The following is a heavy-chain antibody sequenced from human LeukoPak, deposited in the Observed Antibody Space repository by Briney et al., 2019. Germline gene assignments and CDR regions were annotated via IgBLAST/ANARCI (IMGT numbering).Heavy chain of an antibody. V-gene: IGHV4-34*01. Sequence: PSGTLSLTCAVYGGSFSGYYWSWIRQPPGKGLEWIGEINHSGSTNYNPSLKSRVTISVDTSKNQFSLKLSSVTAADTAVYYCARAQGPAAYYDILTGSYYFDYWGQGALVTVSS. CDR3: ARAQGPAAYYDILTGSYYFDY. D-gene: IGHD3-9*01. CDR1: GGSFSGYY. J-gene: IGHJ4*02. CDR2: INHSGST.